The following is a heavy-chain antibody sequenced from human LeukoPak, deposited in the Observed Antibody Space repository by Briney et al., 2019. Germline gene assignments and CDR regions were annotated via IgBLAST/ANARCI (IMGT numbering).Heavy chain of an antibody. CDR3: AREFRKSVGWYFDL. J-gene: IGHJ2*01. Sequence: GGSLRLSCVASGFTFSSYWMHWVRQAPGKGLVWISRINNEDSRTGYADSVKGRFTISRDNAKNTLYLQMSSLRAEDTAVYYCAREFRKSVGWYFDLWGRGTLVTVSS. V-gene: IGHV3-74*01. CDR2: INNEDSRT. CDR1: GFTFSSYW.